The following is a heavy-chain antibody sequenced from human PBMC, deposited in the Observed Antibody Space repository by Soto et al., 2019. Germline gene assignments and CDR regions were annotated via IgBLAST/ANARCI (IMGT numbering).Heavy chain of an antibody. CDR3: ARAPGYFDY. CDR2: IYYSGGT. V-gene: IGHV4-59*08. CDR1: GGSTSKTY. J-gene: IGHJ4*02. Sequence: SETLSLTCTVSGGSTSKTYWGWIRQPPGKGLEWIGYIYYSGGTTYNPSLQGRVTISVDTSKNQFSLKLSSVTAADTAVYYCARAPGYFDYWGQGTLVTVSS.